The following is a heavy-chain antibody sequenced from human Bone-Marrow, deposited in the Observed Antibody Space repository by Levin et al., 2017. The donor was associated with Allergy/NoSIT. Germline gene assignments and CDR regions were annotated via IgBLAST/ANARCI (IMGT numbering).Heavy chain of an antibody. Sequence: ASVKVSCKASGYTFTSYGISWVRQAPGQGLEWMGWISAYNGNTNYAQKLQGRVTMTTDTSTSTAYMELRSLRSDDTAVYYCARDLRTMVRGVINMVLFDYWGQGTLVTVSS. J-gene: IGHJ4*02. D-gene: IGHD3-10*01. CDR3: ARDLRTMVRGVINMVLFDY. CDR1: GYTFTSYG. V-gene: IGHV1-18*01. CDR2: ISAYNGNT.